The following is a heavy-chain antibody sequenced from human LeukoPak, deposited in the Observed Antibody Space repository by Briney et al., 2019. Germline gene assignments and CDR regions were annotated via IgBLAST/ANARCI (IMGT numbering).Heavy chain of an antibody. Sequence: PSETLSLTCTVSGGSISSYPWSWIRQPPGKGLEWIGYFYYSGGTNYNPSLKSRVTISVDTSKSQFSLKLSSVTAADTAVYYCARLYTYGPDYYFDYWGQGTLVTVSS. CDR3: ARLYTYGPDYYFDY. CDR1: GGSISSYP. V-gene: IGHV4-59*01. CDR2: FYYSGGT. J-gene: IGHJ4*02. D-gene: IGHD2-2*02.